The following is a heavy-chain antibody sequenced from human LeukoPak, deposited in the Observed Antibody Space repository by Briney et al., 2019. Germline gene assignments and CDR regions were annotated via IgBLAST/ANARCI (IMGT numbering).Heavy chain of an antibody. Sequence: PGGSLRLSCAAAGFTFSNYAMTWVRQAPGKGLEWVSTISGSGTVTYYADSVKGRFTISRDTSKNTLYLQMNSLRAEDTAVYYCARDSFYESSGYSDYWGQGTLVTVSS. CDR2: ISGSGTVT. CDR3: ARDSFYESSGYSDY. D-gene: IGHD3-22*01. CDR1: GFTFSNYA. J-gene: IGHJ4*02. V-gene: IGHV3-23*01.